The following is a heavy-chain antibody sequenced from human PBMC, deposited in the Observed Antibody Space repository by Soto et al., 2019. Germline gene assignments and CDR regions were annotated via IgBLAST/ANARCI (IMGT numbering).Heavy chain of an antibody. CDR3: ARAGNDYYGSGHHLYFDY. J-gene: IGHJ4*02. CDR2: IYHSVST. D-gene: IGHD3-10*01. V-gene: IGHV4-38-2*01. Sequence: SATPSITCAVSGYSVSSGYYWGWIRQPPWKGLEWIGSIYHSVSTYYNPSLKSRVTISVDTSKNQFSLKLSSVTAADTAVYYCARAGNDYYGSGHHLYFDYWGQGTLVTVSS. CDR1: GYSVSSGYY.